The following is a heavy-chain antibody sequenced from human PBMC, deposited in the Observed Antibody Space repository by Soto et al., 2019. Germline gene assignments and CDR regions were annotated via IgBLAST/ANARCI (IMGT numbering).Heavy chain of an antibody. Sequence: PGDSLKISCKGCGYSFTSCWIGWVRQMPGHGLEWMGIIYPGDSDTRYSPSFQGQVTISADKSISTAYLQWSSLKASDTAMYYCVAGGSPDKYYYYYLDVWGKGATVTVS. D-gene: IGHD2-15*01. CDR1: GYSFTSCW. CDR3: VAGGSPDKYYYYYLDV. CDR2: IYPGDSDT. J-gene: IGHJ6*03. V-gene: IGHV5-51*01.